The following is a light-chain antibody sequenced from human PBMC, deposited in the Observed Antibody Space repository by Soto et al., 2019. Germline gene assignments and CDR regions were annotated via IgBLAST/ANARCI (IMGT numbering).Light chain of an antibody. CDR3: QQYYSYPIT. CDR2: AAS. Sequence: IQMTQSPSTLSASIGDRVTITCRASESIRTWLAWYQHKPGKAPKLLIYAASTLQSGVPSRFSGSGSGTDFTLTISCLQSEDFATYYCQQYYSYPITFGQGTRL. J-gene: IGKJ5*01. V-gene: IGKV1-8*01. CDR1: ESIRTW.